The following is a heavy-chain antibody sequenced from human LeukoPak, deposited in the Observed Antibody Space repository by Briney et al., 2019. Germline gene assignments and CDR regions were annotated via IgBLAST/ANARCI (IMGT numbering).Heavy chain of an antibody. Sequence: GGSLRLSCAASGFTFSSYGMHWVRQAPGKGLEWVAVIWYDGSNKYYADSVKGRFTISRDNSKNTLYLQMNSLRAEDTAVYYCARDPLFFGDGDPPGYFDYWGQGTLVTVSS. CDR1: GFTFSSYG. D-gene: IGHD4-17*01. J-gene: IGHJ4*02. V-gene: IGHV3-33*01. CDR3: ARDPLFFGDGDPPGYFDY. CDR2: IWYDGSNK.